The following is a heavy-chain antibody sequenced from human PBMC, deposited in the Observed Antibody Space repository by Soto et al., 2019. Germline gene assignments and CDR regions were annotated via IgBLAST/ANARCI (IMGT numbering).Heavy chain of an antibody. J-gene: IGHJ4*02. D-gene: IGHD3-3*01. V-gene: IGHV3-23*01. CDR3: ARWSYLDY. Sequence: GGSLRLSCAASGFSFGSYALSWVRQAPGKGLEWVSTISGSDGKTFYADSVKGRFSISRDTSQSTLYPQMNSLRADDTAMYYCARWSYLDYWGQGTRVTVSS. CDR2: ISGSDGKT. CDR1: GFSFGSYA.